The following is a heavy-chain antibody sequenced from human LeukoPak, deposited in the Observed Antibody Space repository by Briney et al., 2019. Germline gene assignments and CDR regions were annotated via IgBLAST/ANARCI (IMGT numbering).Heavy chain of an antibody. D-gene: IGHD1-7*01. CDR1: GFTFSSYA. Sequence: PGGSLRLSCAASGFTFSSYAMSWVRQAPGKGLEWVANIRQDGNEIFYVDSVKGRFTISRDNAENSLYLQMNSLRAEDTAVYYCATNWNYRFDYWGQGTLVAVSS. V-gene: IGHV3-7*01. J-gene: IGHJ4*02. CDR2: IRQDGNEI. CDR3: ATNWNYRFDY.